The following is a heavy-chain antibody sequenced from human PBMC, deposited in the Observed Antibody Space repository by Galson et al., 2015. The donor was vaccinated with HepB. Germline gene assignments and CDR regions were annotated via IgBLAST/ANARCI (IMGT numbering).Heavy chain of an antibody. D-gene: IGHD2-2*02. Sequence: SVKVSCKASGYTFTSYAMHWVRQAPGQRLEWMGWINAGNGNTKYSQKFQGRVTITRDTSASTAYMELSSLRSEDTAVYYCARVYGGPRYCSSTSCYTGYYYYGMDVWGQGTTVTVSS. CDR2: INAGNGNT. CDR1: GYTFTSYA. CDR3: ARVYGGPRYCSSTSCYTGYYYYGMDV. J-gene: IGHJ6*02. V-gene: IGHV1-3*01.